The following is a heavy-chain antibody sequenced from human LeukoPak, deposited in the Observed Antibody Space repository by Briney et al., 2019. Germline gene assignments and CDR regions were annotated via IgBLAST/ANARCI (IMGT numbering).Heavy chain of an antibody. CDR2: ICPGDSDT. CDR3: ARQQRGYSYGSGIDY. V-gene: IGHV5-51*01. CDR1: GYSFTSYW. D-gene: IGHD5-18*01. J-gene: IGHJ4*02. Sequence: GESLKISCKGSGYSFTSYWIGWVRQMPGKGLEWMGIICPGDSDTRYSPSFQGQVTISADKSISTAYLQWSSLKASDTAMYYCARQQRGYSYGSGIDYWGQGTLVTVSS.